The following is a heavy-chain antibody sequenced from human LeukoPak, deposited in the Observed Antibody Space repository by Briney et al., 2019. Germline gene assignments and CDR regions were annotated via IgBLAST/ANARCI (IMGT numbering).Heavy chain of an antibody. CDR1: GGSISSGGYY. J-gene: IGHJ3*02. V-gene: IGHV4-31*03. D-gene: IGHD3-3*01. CDR3: ARFGPRFGWAFDI. CDR2: IYYSGST. Sequence: PSETLSLTCTVSGGSISSGGYYWSWIRQHPGKGLEWIGYIYYSGSTYYNPSLKSRVTISVDTSKNQFSLKLSSVTAADTAVYYCARFGPRFGWAFDIWGQGTMVTVSS.